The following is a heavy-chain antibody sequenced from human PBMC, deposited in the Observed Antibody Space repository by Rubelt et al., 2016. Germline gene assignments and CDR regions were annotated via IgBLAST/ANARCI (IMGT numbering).Heavy chain of an antibody. V-gene: IGHV1-18*01. CDR1: GYPFTSYG. CDR2: ISAYNGNT. J-gene: IGHJ4*02. D-gene: IGHD6-13*01. CDR3: ARVISGVEYSSSWHFDY. Sequence: QVQLVQSGAEVKKPGASVKVSCKASGYPFTSYGISWVRQAPGQGLEWMGWISAYNGNTNYAQKLQGRVTMTTDTSTSTAYMELRSLRSDDTAVYYCARVISGVEYSSSWHFDYWGQGTLVTVSS.